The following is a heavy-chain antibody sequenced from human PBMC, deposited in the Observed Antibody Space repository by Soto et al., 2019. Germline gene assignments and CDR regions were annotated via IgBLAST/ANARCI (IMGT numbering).Heavy chain of an antibody. J-gene: IGHJ6*02. Sequence: GGSLRLSCEVSGFTFSMYSMSWVRQSPGKGLEWVAKIPQDGVDGHYADSVKGRFTISRDNGRNSLYLQLNSLRAEDTAVYYCARDHLILPAHDFFYGSDVWGRGATVTVSS. V-gene: IGHV3-7*03. CDR2: IPQDGVDG. CDR3: ARDHLILPAHDFFYGSDV. D-gene: IGHD2-21*02. CDR1: GFTFSMYS.